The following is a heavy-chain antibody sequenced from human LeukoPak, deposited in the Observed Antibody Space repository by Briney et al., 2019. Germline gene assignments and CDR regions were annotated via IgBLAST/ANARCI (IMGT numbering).Heavy chain of an antibody. Sequence: SETLSLTCTVSGGSISSSSYYWGWIRQPPGKGLDWIGSIYYSGSTYYNPSLKSRVTISVDTSKNQFSLKLSSVTAADTAVYYCASTPHPYYYDSSGFDYWGQGTLVTVSS. V-gene: IGHV4-39*01. CDR3: ASTPHPYYYDSSGFDY. CDR2: IYYSGST. D-gene: IGHD3-22*01. J-gene: IGHJ4*02. CDR1: GGSISSSSYY.